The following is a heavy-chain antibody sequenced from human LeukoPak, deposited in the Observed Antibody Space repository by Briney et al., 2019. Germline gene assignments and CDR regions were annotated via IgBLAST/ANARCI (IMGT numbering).Heavy chain of an antibody. CDR1: GVTFSSTS. Sequence: GGSLRLSCAASGVTFSSTSLNWVRQAPGKGLEWVSSISGSSTYIHYADSVKGRFTISRDNAKNSLYLQMDSLRSEDTAVYYCAKDRRDAFLGDAFDIWGQGTMVTVSS. CDR3: AKDRRDAFLGDAFDI. J-gene: IGHJ3*02. V-gene: IGHV3-21*04. D-gene: IGHD5-24*01. CDR2: ISGSSTYI.